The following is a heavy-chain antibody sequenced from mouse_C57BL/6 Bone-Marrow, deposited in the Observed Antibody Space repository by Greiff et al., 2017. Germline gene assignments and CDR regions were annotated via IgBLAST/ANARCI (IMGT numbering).Heavy chain of an antibody. V-gene: IGHV1-81*01. Sequence: QVQLQQSGAELARPGASVKLSCKASGYTFTSYGISWVKQRTGQGLEWIGEIYPTSGNTYYNEKLKGKATLTADKSSSTAYMELRSLTSRSSAVDFCARSGLGPRYFDYWGQGNTLTVAS. J-gene: IGHJ2*01. CDR1: GYTFTSYG. D-gene: IGHD4-1*01. CDR3: ARSGLGPRYFDY. CDR2: IYPTSGNT.